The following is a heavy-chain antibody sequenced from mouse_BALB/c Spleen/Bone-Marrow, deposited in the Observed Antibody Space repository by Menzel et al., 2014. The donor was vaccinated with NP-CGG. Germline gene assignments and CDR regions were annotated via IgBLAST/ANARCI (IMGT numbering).Heavy chain of an antibody. V-gene: IGHV7-1*02. CDR1: GFTFSDFY. D-gene: IGHD4-1*01. CDR3: ARDAGTRAMDY. CDR2: SRNKANDYTT. Sequence: EVKLMESGGGLVQPGGSLRLSCATSGFTFSDFYMERVRQPPGKRLEWIAASRNKANDYTTEYSASVKGRFIVSRDTSQSIFDLQMKALGAEDTAIYYCARDAGTRAMDYWGQGTSVTGSS. J-gene: IGHJ4*01.